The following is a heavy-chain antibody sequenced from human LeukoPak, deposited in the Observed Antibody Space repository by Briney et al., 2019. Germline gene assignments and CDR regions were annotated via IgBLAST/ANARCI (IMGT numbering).Heavy chain of an antibody. CDR2: IIPIFGIA. J-gene: IGHJ4*02. V-gene: IGHV1-69*04. CDR1: GGTFSSYA. CDR3: ATSVDTAMVDY. Sequence: SVKVSCKASGGTFSSYAISWVRQAPGQGLEWMGRIIPIFGIAIYAQKFQGRVTITADKSTSTAYMELSSLRSEDTAVYYCATSVDTAMVDYWGQGTLVTVSS. D-gene: IGHD5-18*01.